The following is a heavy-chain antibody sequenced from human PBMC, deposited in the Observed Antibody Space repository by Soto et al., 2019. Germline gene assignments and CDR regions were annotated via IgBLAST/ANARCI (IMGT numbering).Heavy chain of an antibody. Sequence: PGESLKISCKGSGYSFTSYWIGWVRQMPGKGLEWMGIIYPGDSDTRYSPSFQGQVTISADKSISTAYLQWSSLKASDTAMYYCARIVCSGGSCYWFDPWGQGTLVTVSS. CDR1: GYSFTSYW. CDR3: ARIVCSGGSCYWFDP. V-gene: IGHV5-51*01. CDR2: IYPGDSDT. J-gene: IGHJ5*02. D-gene: IGHD2-15*01.